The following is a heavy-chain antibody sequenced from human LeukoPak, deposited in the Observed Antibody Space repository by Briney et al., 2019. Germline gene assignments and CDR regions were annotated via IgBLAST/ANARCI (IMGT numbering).Heavy chain of an antibody. V-gene: IGHV4-34*01. D-gene: IGHD3-9*01. CDR2: INHSGST. CDR3: ARANYDILTGYYP. J-gene: IGHJ5*02. CDR1: GGSFSGYY. Sequence: SETLSLTCAVYGGSFSGYYWSWIRQPPGKGLEWIGEINHSGSTNYNPSLKSRVTISVDTSKNQFSLKLSSVTAADTAVYYCARANYDILTGYYPWGQETLVTVSS.